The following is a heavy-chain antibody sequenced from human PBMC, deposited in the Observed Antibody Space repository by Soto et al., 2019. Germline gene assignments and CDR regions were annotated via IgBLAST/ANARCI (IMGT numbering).Heavy chain of an antibody. Sequence: QITLKESGPTLVKPTQTLTLTCTFSGFSLTTDAVGVGWIRQPPGKALEWLALIYWDDDKRYSPALKSRLTITKDASSNQVVLTLTNMDPADTATYYCAHVYWVAAGIRYYFDYWGQGTLVTVSS. J-gene: IGHJ4*02. D-gene: IGHD1-1*01. CDR2: IYWDDDK. V-gene: IGHV2-5*02. CDR1: GFSLTTDAVG. CDR3: AHVYWVAAGIRYYFDY.